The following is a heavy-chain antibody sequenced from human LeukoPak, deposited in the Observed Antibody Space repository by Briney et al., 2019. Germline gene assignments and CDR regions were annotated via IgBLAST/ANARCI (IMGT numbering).Heavy chain of an antibody. Sequence: PGGSLRLSCAASGFTFSDYYMSWIRQAPGKGLEWVSSISTSSSYIYYADSVKGRFTFSRDNARNSVYLQMNSLRAEDTAVYYCVRGRERVAATNNWFDPWGQGTLVTVSS. V-gene: IGHV3-11*06. CDR1: GFTFSDYY. CDR3: VRGRERVAATNNWFDP. D-gene: IGHD2-15*01. J-gene: IGHJ5*02. CDR2: ISTSSSYI.